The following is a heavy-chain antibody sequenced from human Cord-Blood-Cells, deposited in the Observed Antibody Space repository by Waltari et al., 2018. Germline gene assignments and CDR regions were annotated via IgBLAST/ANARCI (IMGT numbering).Heavy chain of an antibody. Sequence: QVQLQESGPGLVKPSETLSLTCAVSGYSLSSGYYWGWLRQPPGKGLEWIGSIYHSGSTYYNPSLKSRVTISVDTSKNQFSLKLSSVTAADTAVYYCAKARVVGAPTGGFDLWGRGTLVTVSS. CDR3: AKARVVGAPTGGFDL. CDR1: GYSLSSGYY. CDR2: IYHSGST. J-gene: IGHJ2*01. D-gene: IGHD2-8*02. V-gene: IGHV4-38-2*01.